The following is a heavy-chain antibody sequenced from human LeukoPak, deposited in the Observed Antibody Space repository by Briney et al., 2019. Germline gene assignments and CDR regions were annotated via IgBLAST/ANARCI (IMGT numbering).Heavy chain of an antibody. Sequence: ASVKVSCKASGYTFTSYYTHWVRQAPGQGLKWMGIINPSGGSTSYAQKFQGRVTMTRDTSTSTVYMELSSLRSEDTAVYYCARDELVKYYYDSSGYSIFDYWGQGTLVTVSS. J-gene: IGHJ4*02. CDR3: ARDELVKYYYDSSGYSIFDY. V-gene: IGHV1-46*01. D-gene: IGHD3-22*01. CDR1: GYTFTSYY. CDR2: INPSGGST.